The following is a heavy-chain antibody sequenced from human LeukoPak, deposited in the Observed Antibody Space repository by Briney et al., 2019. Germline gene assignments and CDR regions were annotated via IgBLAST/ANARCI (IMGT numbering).Heavy chain of an antibody. CDR2: INPNSGGT. CDR3: ARAPDRSGYYYVL. V-gene: IGHV1-2*02. Sequence: VASVKVSCKASGYTFTGYYMHWVRQAPGQGLEWMGWINPNSGGTNYAQKFQGRVTMTRDTSISTAYMELSRLRSDDTAVYYCARAPDRSGYYYVLWGQGTLVTVSS. D-gene: IGHD3-22*01. CDR1: GYTFTGYY. J-gene: IGHJ4*02.